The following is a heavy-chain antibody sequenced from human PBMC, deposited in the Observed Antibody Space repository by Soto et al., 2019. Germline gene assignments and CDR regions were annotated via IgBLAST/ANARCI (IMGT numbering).Heavy chain of an antibody. CDR2: ISWNSGNT. V-gene: IGHV3-9*01. D-gene: IGHD2-15*01. CDR1: GFTFDDYA. CDR3: AKDSSSYCSGRNCYFDY. Sequence: EVQLVESGGGLVQPGRSLRLSCAASGFTFDDYAMHWVRQAPGKGLEWVSGISWNSGNTGYADSVKGRFTISRDNAKNSLHLQMNSLRAEDTALYYCAKDSSSYCSGRNCYFDYWGQGTLVTVSS. J-gene: IGHJ4*02.